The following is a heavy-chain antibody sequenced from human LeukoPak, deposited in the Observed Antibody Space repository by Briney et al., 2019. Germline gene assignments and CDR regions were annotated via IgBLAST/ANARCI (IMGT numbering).Heavy chain of an antibody. V-gene: IGHV3-66*01. D-gene: IGHD6-19*01. CDR2: IYSGGST. Sequence: GGSLRLSCAASGFTVSSNYMSWVRQAPGKGLEWVSAIYSGGSTYYADSVKGRFTISRDNSKNTLHLQMNSLRPEDTAVYYCARDLAVAGTRAFDYWGQGTLVTVSS. J-gene: IGHJ4*02. CDR1: GFTVSSNY. CDR3: ARDLAVAGTRAFDY.